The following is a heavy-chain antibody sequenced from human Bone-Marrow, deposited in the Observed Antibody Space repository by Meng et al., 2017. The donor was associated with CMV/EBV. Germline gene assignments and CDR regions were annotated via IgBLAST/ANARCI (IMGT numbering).Heavy chain of an antibody. CDR2: IKQDGSEK. D-gene: IGHD3-3*01. CDR3: ARDGDIYDFWSGYSGMDV. CDR1: GFTFSSYW. Sequence: GESLKISCAASGFTFSSYWMSWVRQAPGKGLEWVANIKQDGSEKYYVDSVKGRFTISRDNAKNSLYLQMNSLRAEDTAAYYCARDGDIYDFWSGYSGMDVWGQGTTVTVSS. J-gene: IGHJ6*02. V-gene: IGHV3-7*01.